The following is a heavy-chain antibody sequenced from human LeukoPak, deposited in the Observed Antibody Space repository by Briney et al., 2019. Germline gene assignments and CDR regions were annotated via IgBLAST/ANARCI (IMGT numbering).Heavy chain of an antibody. Sequence: SETLSLTCTVSGGPISNYYWSWIRQPPGKGLECIGYFHYSVSTNYNPSLKSRVTISVDTSKNQFSLKLSSVTAADTAVYYCARGDSSGWYGFDYWGQGTLVTVSS. CDR3: ARGDSSGWYGFDY. J-gene: IGHJ4*02. CDR1: GGPISNYY. CDR2: FHYSVST. V-gene: IGHV4-59*01. D-gene: IGHD6-19*01.